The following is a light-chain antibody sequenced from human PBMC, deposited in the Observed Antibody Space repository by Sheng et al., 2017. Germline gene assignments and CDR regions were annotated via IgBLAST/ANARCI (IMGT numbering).Light chain of an antibody. Sequence: SYELTQPPSVSVSPGQTATITCSGDKLGAKYACWYQQKPGQSPVLVIYQDTKRPSGIPERFSGSNSGNTATLTISETQAMDEADYYCQAWDTSTASWVFGGGTKLTVL. CDR1: KLGAKY. CDR3: QAWDTSTASWV. J-gene: IGLJ3*02. V-gene: IGLV3-1*01. CDR2: QDT.